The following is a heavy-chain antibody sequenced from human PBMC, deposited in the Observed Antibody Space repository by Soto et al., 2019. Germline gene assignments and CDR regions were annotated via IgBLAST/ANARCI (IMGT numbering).Heavy chain of an antibody. CDR2: IYHSGHT. CDR3: ARARFQVLYGKPYFDS. Sequence: SETLSLPCTVSGGSITTGGSYWSWIRQHPGKGLEWIGNIYHSGHTYYNPSLKSRLTISVDTSKNHFSLMVDSVTAADTAVYYCARARFQVLYGKPYFDSWGQGTLVTVSS. V-gene: IGHV4-31*03. J-gene: IGHJ4*02. CDR1: GGSITTGGSY. D-gene: IGHD2-2*02.